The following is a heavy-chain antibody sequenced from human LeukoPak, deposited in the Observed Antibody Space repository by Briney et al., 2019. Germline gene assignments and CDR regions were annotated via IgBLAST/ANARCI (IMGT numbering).Heavy chain of an antibody. J-gene: IGHJ4*02. Sequence: GGSLRLSCAASGFTFSSYSMNWVRQAPGKGLEWVSYISTSASTIYYADSVKGRFTISRDSAKKSLYLQMNSLRAEDTAVYYCAREGSSTYYGSSMDYWGQGTLVTVSS. CDR3: AREGSSTYYGSSMDY. D-gene: IGHD2-2*01. CDR2: ISTSASTI. V-gene: IGHV3-48*01. CDR1: GFTFSSYS.